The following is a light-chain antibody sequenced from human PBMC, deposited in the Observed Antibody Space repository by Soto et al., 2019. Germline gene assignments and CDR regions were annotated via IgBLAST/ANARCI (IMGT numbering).Light chain of an antibody. CDR3: CSYGGSTAV. J-gene: IGLJ7*01. CDR1: SSDVGSHNL. Sequence: QSVLTQPASVSGSPGQSITISCTGTSSDVGSHNLVSWYQQHPGQAPKLMIYEVSKRPLGVSTRFSASTSGNTASLTISGLQAEDEADYYCCSYGGSTAVFGRGTQLTVL. CDR2: EVS. V-gene: IGLV2-23*02.